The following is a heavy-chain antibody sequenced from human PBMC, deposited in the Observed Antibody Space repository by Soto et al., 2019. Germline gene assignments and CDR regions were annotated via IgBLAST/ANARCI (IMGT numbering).Heavy chain of an antibody. J-gene: IGHJ4*02. CDR2: IWYDGSNK. CDR1: GFTFSSDG. V-gene: IGHV3-33*01. D-gene: IGHD2-15*01. Sequence: QVQLVESGGGVVQPGRSLRLSCAASGFTFSSDGMHWVRQAPGKGLEWVAGIWYDGSNKYYADSVKGRFTISRDNSKNPPYLQMNSLRAEDTAVYYCARDFQIVVVSRRPRGPFDYWGQGTLVTVSS. CDR3: ARDFQIVVVSRRPRGPFDY.